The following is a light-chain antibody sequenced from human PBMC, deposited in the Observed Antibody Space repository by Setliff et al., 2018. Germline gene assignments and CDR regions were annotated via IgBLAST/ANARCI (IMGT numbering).Light chain of an antibody. Sequence: SVSGSPGQSVTISCTGTSSDVGGYNYVSWYQQYPGKAPKLMIYDVSKRPSGVPDRFSGSKSGNTASLTISGLQAEDEADYYCTAYTSGTTYVFGTGTKVTVL. CDR3: TAYTSGTTYV. J-gene: IGLJ1*01. V-gene: IGLV2-11*01. CDR2: DVS. CDR1: SSDVGGYNY.